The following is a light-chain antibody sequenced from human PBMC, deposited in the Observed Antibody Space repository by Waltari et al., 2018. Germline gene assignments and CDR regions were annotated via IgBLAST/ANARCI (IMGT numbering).Light chain of an antibody. CDR3: QSADINGTWV. CDR2: EDS. V-gene: IGLV3-25*03. CDR1: VLSNHS. J-gene: IGLJ3*02. Sequence: SYELTQPPSVSVSPRQTATHTCSAAVLSNHSAFWYHQKPGQAPVTVIYEDSRRPSGIPERFSGSSSGTMVTLIISGVQEEDEGDYYCQSADINGTWVFGGGTRLT.